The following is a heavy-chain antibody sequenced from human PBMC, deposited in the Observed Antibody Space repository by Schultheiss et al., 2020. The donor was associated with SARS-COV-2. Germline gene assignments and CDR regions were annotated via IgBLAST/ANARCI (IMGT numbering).Heavy chain of an antibody. D-gene: IGHD4-11*01. V-gene: IGHV4-59*12. Sequence: SETLSLTCSVSGGSMSSYYWSWIRQSPGKGLEWIGYIYHLGTTFYNPSLKSRLTISVDTSKDQFSLKLSSVTAADTAVYYCARERDSWFDPWGQGTLVTVSS. J-gene: IGHJ5*02. CDR2: IYHLGTT. CDR3: ARERDSWFDP. CDR1: GGSMSSYY.